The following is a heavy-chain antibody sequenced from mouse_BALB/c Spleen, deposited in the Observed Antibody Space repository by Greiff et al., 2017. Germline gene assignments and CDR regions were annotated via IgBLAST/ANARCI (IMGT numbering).Heavy chain of an antibody. D-gene: IGHD4-1*01. J-gene: IGHJ3*01. CDR1: GFAFSSYD. CDR2: ISSGGGST. CDR3: ARLGRGFAY. Sequence: DVHLVESGGGLVKPGGSLKLSCAASGFAFSSYDMSWVRQTPEKRLEWVAYISSGGGSTYYPDTVKGRFTISRDNAKNTLYLQMSSLKSEDTAMYYCARLGRGFAYWGQGTLVTVSA. V-gene: IGHV5-12-1*01.